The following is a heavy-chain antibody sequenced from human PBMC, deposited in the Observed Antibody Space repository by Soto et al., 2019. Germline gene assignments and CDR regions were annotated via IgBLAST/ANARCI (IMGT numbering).Heavy chain of an antibody. D-gene: IGHD2-2*01. Sequence: SETLSLTCSFSGGSISGYYWSWIRQPPGKGLEWIGYIYYSGSPNYNPSLKSRLTISVDTSKNQFSLRLRSVTAADTAVYYCARGRGHCSSTTCYPYYYGMDVWGQGTTVTVSS. CDR1: GGSISGYY. J-gene: IGHJ6*02. CDR2: IYYSGSP. CDR3: ARGRGHCSSTTCYPYYYGMDV. V-gene: IGHV4-59*01.